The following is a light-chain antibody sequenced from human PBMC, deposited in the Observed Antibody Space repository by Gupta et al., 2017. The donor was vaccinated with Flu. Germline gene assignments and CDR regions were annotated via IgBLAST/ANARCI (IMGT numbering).Light chain of an antibody. V-gene: IGLV2-14*01. CDR1: STDVGDYKY. Sequence: TSTDVGDYKYVSWYQHHPGTAPKLIIYEVTNRPSGVSDRFFGSKSGNTASLTISGLQADDEADYYCSSYTSSNTLVFGGGTKLTAL. CDR3: SSYTSSNTLV. CDR2: EVT. J-gene: IGLJ3*02.